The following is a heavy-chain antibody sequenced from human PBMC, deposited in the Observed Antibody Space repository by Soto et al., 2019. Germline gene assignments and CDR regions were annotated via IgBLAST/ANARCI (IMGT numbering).Heavy chain of an antibody. V-gene: IGHV1-18*01. D-gene: IGHD6-13*01. Sequence: QVQLVQSGDEVKKPGASVKVSCKASGYTFTSYVISWVRQAPGQGLEWMGWIAAYNGKTNYAQKLQGRVNMTTDTSTSTAYMELRSLRSDDTAVYYCARNLERSSWYPGNPYYFDYWGQGTLGTVSS. J-gene: IGHJ4*02. CDR2: IAAYNGKT. CDR1: GYTFTSYV. CDR3: ARNLERSSWYPGNPYYFDY.